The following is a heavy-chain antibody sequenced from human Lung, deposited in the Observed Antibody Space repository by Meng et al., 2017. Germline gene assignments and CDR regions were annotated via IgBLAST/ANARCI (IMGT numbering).Heavy chain of an antibody. J-gene: IGHJ4*02. D-gene: IGHD4-23*01. Sequence: SETLSLTCTVSGGSISSYYWSWIRQPAGKGLEWIGRIYTSGSTNYNPSLKSRVTMSVDTSKNQFSLKLSSVTAADTAVYYCARETIGNLRTYYFDYWGQGTRVTGSS. V-gene: IGHV4-4*07. CDR2: IYTSGST. CDR1: GGSISSYY. CDR3: ARETIGNLRTYYFDY.